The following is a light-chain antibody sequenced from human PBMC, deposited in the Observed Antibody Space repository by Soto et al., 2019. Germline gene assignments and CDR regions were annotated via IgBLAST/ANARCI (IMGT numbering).Light chain of an antibody. Sequence: QSALTQPPSASGSPGQSVAISCTGTSSDVGGYNYVSWYQQHPGTAPKLMIYEVNERPSGVPDRFSGSKSGNTASLTVSGLQAEDEDDYYCSSYAGSSNVFRTGTKVTVL. CDR1: SSDVGGYNY. V-gene: IGLV2-8*01. CDR2: EVN. CDR3: SSYAGSSNV. J-gene: IGLJ1*01.